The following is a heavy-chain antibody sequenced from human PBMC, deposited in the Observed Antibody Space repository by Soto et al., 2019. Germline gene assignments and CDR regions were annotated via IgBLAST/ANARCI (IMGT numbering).Heavy chain of an antibody. CDR1: GDSVTSGNYY. Sequence: PSETLSLTCTVSGDSVTSGNYYWSWIRQPPGKGLEWIGYIYYSGNTNYSPSLKSRVTMSLDRSNNQLSLNLSSVTAADTAVYYCARITVDTSMFYWFDPWGQGILVTVSS. J-gene: IGHJ5*01. CDR3: ARITVDTSMFYWFDP. CDR2: IYYSGNT. V-gene: IGHV4-61*01. D-gene: IGHD5-18*01.